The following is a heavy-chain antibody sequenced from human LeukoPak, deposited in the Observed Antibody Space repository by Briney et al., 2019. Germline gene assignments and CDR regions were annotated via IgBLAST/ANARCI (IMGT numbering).Heavy chain of an antibody. CDR3: ARDLGTEIFVAFDI. V-gene: IGHV7-4-1*02. D-gene: IGHD2/OR15-2a*01. J-gene: IGHJ3*02. CDR1: GYSFTHYA. CDR2: INTNTGNP. Sequence: ASVKVSCKASGYSFTHYAMNWVRQAPGQGLEWMGWINTNTGNPTYAQGFTGRFVFSLDTSVSTAYLQISSLKAEDTAVYYCARDLGTEIFVAFDIWGQGTMVTVSS.